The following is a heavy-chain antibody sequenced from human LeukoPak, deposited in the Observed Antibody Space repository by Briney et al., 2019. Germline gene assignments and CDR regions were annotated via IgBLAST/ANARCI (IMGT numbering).Heavy chain of an antibody. Sequence: SGPTLVKPTHTLTLTYTFSVFSLSTSAVGVGWIRQSPGKALEWLALIYWDDDKRYSPSLKSRLTITKDTSSNQVVLTLTNMDPVDTATYYCARRLGNHVSGTYPQTAGPFDYWGQGTLVTVSS. D-gene: IGHD3-16*02. CDR3: ARRLGNHVSGTYPQTAGPFDY. CDR2: IYWDDDK. J-gene: IGHJ4*02. CDR1: VFSLSTSAVG. V-gene: IGHV2-5*02.